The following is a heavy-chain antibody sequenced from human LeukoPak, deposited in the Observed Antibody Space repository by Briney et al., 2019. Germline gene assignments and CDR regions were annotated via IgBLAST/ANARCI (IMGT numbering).Heavy chain of an antibody. Sequence: ASAKVSCKASGHTFTSYGISWVRQAPGQGLEWMGWISAYNGNTNYAQKLQGRVTMTTDTSTSTAYMELRSLRSDDTAVYYCARDGAPVWYQLLSEANWFDPWGQGTLVTVSS. D-gene: IGHD2-2*01. CDR3: ARDGAPVWYQLLSEANWFDP. CDR1: GHTFTSYG. J-gene: IGHJ5*02. CDR2: ISAYNGNT. V-gene: IGHV1-18*01.